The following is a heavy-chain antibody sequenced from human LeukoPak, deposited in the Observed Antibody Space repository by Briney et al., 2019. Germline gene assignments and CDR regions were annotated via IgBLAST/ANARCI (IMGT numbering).Heavy chain of an antibody. V-gene: IGHV3-NL1*01. CDR1: GFTFSSCG. CDR2: ISGSGSST. D-gene: IGHD3/OR15-3a*01. CDR3: AKRDEDLGSAFHI. Sequence: GGSLRLSCAASGFTFSSCGMHWVRQAPGEGLQWVSSISGSGSSTYYADSVRGRFTISRDNSKNTLYLQTNSLRAEDTAVYYCAKRDEDLGSAFHIWGQGTMVTVSS. J-gene: IGHJ3*02.